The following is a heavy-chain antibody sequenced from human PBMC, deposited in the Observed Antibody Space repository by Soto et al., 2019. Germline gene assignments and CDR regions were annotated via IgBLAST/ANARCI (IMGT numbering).Heavy chain of an antibody. J-gene: IGHJ6*02. Sequence: PXESVKMSCKGSGDSCTSYWIGWVRQIPGKGLEWMGIIYPGDSDARYSPSFQGQVTISADKSISTAYLQWSSLKASDTAIYYCARQEGMAAVYGMDVWGQGTTVTVSS. D-gene: IGHD6-13*01. CDR3: ARQEGMAAVYGMDV. V-gene: IGHV5-51*01. CDR1: GDSCTSYW. CDR2: IYPGDSDA.